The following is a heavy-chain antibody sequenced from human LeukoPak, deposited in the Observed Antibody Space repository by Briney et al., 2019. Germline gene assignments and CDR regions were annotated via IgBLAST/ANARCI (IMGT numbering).Heavy chain of an antibody. CDR1: GGSISNSTYY. V-gene: IGHV4-39*01. CDR2: IYYSGST. CDR3: VRSIQQWLVRGGEYFQH. D-gene: IGHD6-19*01. J-gene: IGHJ1*01. Sequence: SETLSLTCSVSGGSISNSTYYWGWIRQLPGKGLEWVGNIYYSGSTYYNPSLKGRVTIFVDTSKNQFSLKLSSVTAADTAVYYCVRSIQQWLVRGGEYFQHWGQGTLVTVSS.